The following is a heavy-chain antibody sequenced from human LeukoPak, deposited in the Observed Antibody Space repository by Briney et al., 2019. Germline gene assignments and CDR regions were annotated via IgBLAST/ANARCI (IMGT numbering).Heavy chain of an antibody. V-gene: IGHV1-69*13. Sequence: SVKVSCKASGGTFSSYAISWVRQAPGQGLEWMGGIIPIFGTANYAQKFQGRVTITADESTSTAYMELSSLRSEDTAVYYCVRGLPRDDAFDIWGQGTMVTVSS. D-gene: IGHD2-15*01. CDR2: IIPIFGTA. CDR3: VRGLPRDDAFDI. CDR1: GGTFSSYA. J-gene: IGHJ3*02.